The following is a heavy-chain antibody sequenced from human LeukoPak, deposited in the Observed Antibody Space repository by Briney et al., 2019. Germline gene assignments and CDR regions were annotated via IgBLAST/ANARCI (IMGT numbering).Heavy chain of an antibody. V-gene: IGHV1-46*01. CDR1: GYTFTSYY. Sequence: ASVKVSCKASGYTFTSYYMHWVRQAPGQGLEWMGIINPSGGSTSYAQKFQGRVTMTRDTSTSTAYMELGSLTSEDTAVYYCTRGSQNCASASCYNFWGQGTLVTVSS. CDR2: INPSGGST. D-gene: IGHD2-2*02. J-gene: IGHJ4*02. CDR3: TRGSQNCASASCYNF.